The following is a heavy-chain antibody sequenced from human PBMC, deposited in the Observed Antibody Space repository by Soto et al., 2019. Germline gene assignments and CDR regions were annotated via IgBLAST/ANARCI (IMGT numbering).Heavy chain of an antibody. V-gene: IGHV4-31*03. CDR3: XXXVKGGTTRRXXDS. D-gene: IGHD1-7*01. J-gene: IGHJ5*02. Sequence: QVQLQESGPGLVKPSQTLSLTCTVSGDSISSGGYYWSWIRQHPGKGLEWIGYIYDNGGAYYSPSLRGRVXXXLDRSENQFSLXXSXXXXXXXXXXXXXXVKGGTTRRXXDSWGQXTXXX. CDR1: GDSISSGGYY. CDR2: IYDNGGA.